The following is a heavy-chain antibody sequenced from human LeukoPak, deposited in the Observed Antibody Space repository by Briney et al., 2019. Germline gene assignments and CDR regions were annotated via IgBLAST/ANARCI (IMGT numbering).Heavy chain of an antibody. CDR3: ARGWRFLEWSNAFDI. J-gene: IGHJ3*02. CDR1: GGSISSSNW. V-gene: IGHV4-4*02. Sequence: PSGTLSLTCAVSGGSISSSNWWSWVRQPPGKGLEWIGEIYHSGSTNYNPSLKSRVTISVDKSKNQFSLKLSSVTAADTAVYYCARGWRFLEWSNAFDIWGQGTMVTVSS. CDR2: IYHSGST. D-gene: IGHD3-3*01.